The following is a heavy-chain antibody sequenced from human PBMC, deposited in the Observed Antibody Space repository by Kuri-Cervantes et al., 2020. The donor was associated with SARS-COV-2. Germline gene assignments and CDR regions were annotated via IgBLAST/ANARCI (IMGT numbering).Heavy chain of an antibody. D-gene: IGHD3-3*01. J-gene: IGHJ4*02. CDR2: IYSGGST. CDR1: GFTVSSNY. Sequence: GESLKISCAASGFTVSSNYMSWVRQAPGKGLEWVSVIYSGGSTYYADSVKGRFTISRDNAKNSLYLQMNSLRAEDTAVYYCARGDFWSGYYIDYWGQGTLVTVSS. CDR3: ARGDFWSGYYIDY. V-gene: IGHV3-66*01.